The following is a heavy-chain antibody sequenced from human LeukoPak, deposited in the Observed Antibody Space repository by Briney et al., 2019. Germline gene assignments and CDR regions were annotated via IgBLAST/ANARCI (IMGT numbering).Heavy chain of an antibody. V-gene: IGHV3-23*01. CDR1: GGTFSSYA. D-gene: IGHD3-10*01. CDR3: AKAYYGSSWFDP. Sequence: SCKASGGTFSSYAMSWVRQAPGKGLEWVSAISGSGGSTYYADSVKGRFTISRDNSKNTLYLQMNSLRAEDTAVYYCAKAYYGSSWFDPWGQGTLVTVSS. J-gene: IGHJ5*02. CDR2: ISGSGGST.